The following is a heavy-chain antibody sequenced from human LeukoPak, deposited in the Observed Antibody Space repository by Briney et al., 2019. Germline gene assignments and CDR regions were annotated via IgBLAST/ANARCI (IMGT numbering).Heavy chain of an antibody. J-gene: IGHJ4*02. V-gene: IGHV1-8*03. CDR3: AREGRGYCSSTSCYMQHFDY. D-gene: IGHD2-2*01. CDR2: MNPNRGNT. Sequence: ASVKVSCKASGYTFTTYDINWVRQATGQGLEWMGWMNPNRGNTGYAQKFQGRVTITRNTSISTAYMELSSLRSEDTAVYYCAREGRGYCSSTSCYMQHFDYWGQGTLVTVSS. CDR1: GYTFTTYD.